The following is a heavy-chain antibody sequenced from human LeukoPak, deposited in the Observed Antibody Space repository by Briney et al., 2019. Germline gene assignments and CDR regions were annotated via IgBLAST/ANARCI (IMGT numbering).Heavy chain of an antibody. Sequence: GGSLRLSCAASGFTFSSYGMHCVRQAPGKGLEWVAVISYDGSNKYYADSVKGRFTISRDNSKNTLYLQMNSLRAEDTAVYHCAKDDYGSGSYLLHYWGQGTLVTVSS. CDR3: AKDDYGSGSYLLHY. V-gene: IGHV3-30*18. CDR2: ISYDGSNK. CDR1: GFTFSSYG. J-gene: IGHJ4*02. D-gene: IGHD3-10*01.